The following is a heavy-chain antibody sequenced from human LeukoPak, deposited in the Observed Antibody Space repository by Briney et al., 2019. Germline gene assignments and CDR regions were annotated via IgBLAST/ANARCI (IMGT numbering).Heavy chain of an antibody. CDR3: AREYSSGWYYFDY. D-gene: IGHD6-19*01. CDR1: GFTVSSYG. J-gene: IGHJ4*02. CDR2: ISYGGSNK. Sequence: GGSLRLSCAASGFTVSSYGMHWVRQAPGKGLEWVAVISYGGSNKCYADSVKGRFTISRDNSKNTLYLQMNSLRGEDTAVYYCAREYSSGWYYFDYWGQGTLVTVSS. V-gene: IGHV3-30*03.